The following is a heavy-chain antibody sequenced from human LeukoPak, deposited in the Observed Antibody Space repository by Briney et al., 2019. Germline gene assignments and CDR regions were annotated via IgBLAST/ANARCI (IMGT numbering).Heavy chain of an antibody. Sequence: ASVKVSCKASGYTFSSYSIHWVRQAPGQGLEWVGIIDPRSGHTSYAQKVQGRVTMTRDMSTTTVNMELSRLRSEDTAVYYCAREVGGVVVVPGASPYYFDYWGQGTLVTVSS. CDR2: IDPRSGHT. V-gene: IGHV1-46*01. J-gene: IGHJ4*02. CDR1: GYTFSSYS. D-gene: IGHD2-15*01. CDR3: AREVGGVVVVPGASPYYFDY.